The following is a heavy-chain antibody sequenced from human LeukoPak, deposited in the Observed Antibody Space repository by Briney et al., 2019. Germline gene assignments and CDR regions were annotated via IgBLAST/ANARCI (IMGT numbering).Heavy chain of an antibody. Sequence: GESLKISCKGSGYSFTSYWIGWVRQMPGKGLEWMGIIYPGDSDTRYSPSFQGQVTISADKSISTAYLQWSSLEASDTAMYYCARQGPYRQDAFDIWGQGTMVTVSS. D-gene: IGHD4-11*01. CDR3: ARQGPYRQDAFDI. V-gene: IGHV5-51*01. CDR2: IYPGDSDT. CDR1: GYSFTSYW. J-gene: IGHJ3*02.